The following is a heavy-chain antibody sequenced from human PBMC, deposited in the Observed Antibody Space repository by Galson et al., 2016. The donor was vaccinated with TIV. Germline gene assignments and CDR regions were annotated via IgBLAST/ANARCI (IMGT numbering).Heavy chain of an antibody. J-gene: IGHJ1*01. CDR1: GFSFATYS. D-gene: IGHD2-21*01. CDR2: INAGGDRT. CDR3: AKDNLEWTLRGLFPS. Sequence: SLRLSCAGSGFSFATYSMSWVRQAPGKGPEWVAAINAGGDRTFYADSVRGRFTISRDNSKNRMYLEMKSLRAGDTAPYYCAKDNLEWTLRGLFPSWGQGSRVVVSS. V-gene: IGHV3-23*01.